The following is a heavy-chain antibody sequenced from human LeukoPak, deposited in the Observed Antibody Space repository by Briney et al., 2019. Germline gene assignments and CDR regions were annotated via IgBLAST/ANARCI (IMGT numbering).Heavy chain of an antibody. CDR2: ISSSGSMT. D-gene: IGHD2-21*02. CDR3: AREVADCGGDCLAP. Sequence: GGSLRLSCAASGFTFSTYEMNWVRQAPGKGLEWVSYISSSGSMTYYADSVKGRFTVSRDNAKNSLYLQMNSLTVEDTAVYYCAREVADCGGDCLAPWGQGTLVTVSS. V-gene: IGHV3-48*03. J-gene: IGHJ5*02. CDR1: GFTFSTYE.